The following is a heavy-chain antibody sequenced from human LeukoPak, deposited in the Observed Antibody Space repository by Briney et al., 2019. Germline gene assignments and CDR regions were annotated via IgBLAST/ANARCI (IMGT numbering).Heavy chain of an antibody. D-gene: IGHD3-22*01. V-gene: IGHV3-30*04. Sequence: GGSLRLSCAASGFTFSNYAMHWVRQAPGKGLEWVAVISYDGSNKYYADSVKGRFTISRDNSKNTLYLQTNSLRSEDTAVYYCSRGQFRLGQYDSSAFDYWGQGTLVTVSS. CDR1: GFTFSNYA. J-gene: IGHJ4*02. CDR2: ISYDGSNK. CDR3: SRGQFRLGQYDSSAFDY.